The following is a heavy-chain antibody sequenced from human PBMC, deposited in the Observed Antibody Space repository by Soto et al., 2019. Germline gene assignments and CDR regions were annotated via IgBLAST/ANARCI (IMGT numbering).Heavy chain of an antibody. Sequence: QVQLVESGGGVVQPGRSLRLSCAASGFTFSSYAMHWVRQAPGKGLEWVAVISYDGSNKYYADSVKGRFTISRGNSKNTLYLQMNSLRAEDTAVYYCATYSYGLDYWGQGTLVTVSS. D-gene: IGHD5-18*01. CDR2: ISYDGSNK. J-gene: IGHJ4*02. CDR1: GFTFSSYA. CDR3: ATYSYGLDY. V-gene: IGHV3-30-3*01.